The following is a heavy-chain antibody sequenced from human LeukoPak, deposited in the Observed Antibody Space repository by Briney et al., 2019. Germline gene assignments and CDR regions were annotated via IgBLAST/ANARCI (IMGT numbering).Heavy chain of an antibody. CDR1: GFTFWSYD. CDR3: ARAILPDTGFDY. Sequence: PGGSLRLSCAASGFTFWSYDMSWVRQAPGKGLEWVSAISASGGTTSYADSVKGRFTISRDNAKNSLYLQMNSLRAEDTAVYYCARAILPDTGFDYWGQGTLVTVSS. CDR2: ISASGGTT. D-gene: IGHD5-18*01. V-gene: IGHV3-23*01. J-gene: IGHJ4*02.